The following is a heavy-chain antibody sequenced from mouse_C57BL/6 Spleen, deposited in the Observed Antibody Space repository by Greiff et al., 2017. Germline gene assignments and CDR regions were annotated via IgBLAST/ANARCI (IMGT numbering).Heavy chain of an antibody. CDR2: INPGSGGT. CDR1: GYAFTNYL. D-gene: IGHD1-1*01. CDR3: ARFNYGSSYAFDY. V-gene: IGHV1-54*01. Sequence: VQLMESGAELVRPGTSVKVSCKASGYAFTNYLIAWVKQRPGQGLEWIGVINPGSGGTNYNEKFKGKATLAADKSSSTAYMQLSSLTSEDSAVYFCARFNYGSSYAFDYWGQGTTLTVSS. J-gene: IGHJ2*01.